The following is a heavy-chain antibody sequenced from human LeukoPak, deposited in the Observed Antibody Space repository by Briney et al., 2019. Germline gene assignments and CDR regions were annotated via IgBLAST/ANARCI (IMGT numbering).Heavy chain of an antibody. V-gene: IGHV4-34*01. CDR1: GGSFSGYY. J-gene: IGHJ4*02. D-gene: IGHD6-13*01. CDR3: ARFSSSWYGPSDY. CDR2: INHSGST. Sequence: SETLSLTCAVYGGSFSGYYWSWIRQPAGKGLEWIGEINHSGSTNYNPSLKSRVTISVDTSKNQFSLKLSSVTAADTAVYYCARFSSSWYGPSDYWGQGTLVTVSS.